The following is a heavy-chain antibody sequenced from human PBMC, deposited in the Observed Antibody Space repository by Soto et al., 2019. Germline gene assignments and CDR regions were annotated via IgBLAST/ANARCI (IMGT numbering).Heavy chain of an antibody. CDR1: GFTFSSYA. CDR3: ANPGAYCSSTSCYTDWFDP. J-gene: IGHJ5*02. Sequence: GGSLRLSCAASGFTFSSYAMSWVRQAPGKGLEWVSAISGSGGSTYYADSVKGRFTISRDNSKNTLYLQMNSLRAEDTAVYYCANPGAYCSSTSCYTDWFDPWGQGTLVTSPQ. CDR2: ISGSGGST. V-gene: IGHV3-23*01. D-gene: IGHD2-2*02.